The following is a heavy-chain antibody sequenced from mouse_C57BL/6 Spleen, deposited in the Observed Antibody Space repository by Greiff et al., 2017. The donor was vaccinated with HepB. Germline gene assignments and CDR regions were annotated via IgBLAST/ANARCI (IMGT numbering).Heavy chain of an antibody. D-gene: IGHD1-1*01. CDR2: IYPGSGST. CDR1: GYTFTSYW. J-gene: IGHJ2*01. V-gene: IGHV1-55*01. Sequence: QVQLKQPGAELVKPGASVKMSCKASGYTFTSYWITWVKQRPGQGLEWIGDIYPGSGSTNYNEKFKSKATLTVDTSSSTAYMQLSSLTSEDSAVYYCARWGGKISTVVAPYFDYWGQGTTLTVSS. CDR3: ARWGGKISTVVAPYFDY.